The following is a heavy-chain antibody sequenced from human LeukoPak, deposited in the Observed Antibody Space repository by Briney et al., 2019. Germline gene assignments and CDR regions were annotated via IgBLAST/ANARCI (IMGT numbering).Heavy chain of an antibody. CDR3: ARDRYCSTVSCSFDY. D-gene: IGHD2-2*01. CDR1: GDSVSSLAVA. V-gene: IGHV6-1*01. J-gene: IGHJ4*02. Sequence: SQTLSLTCAISGDSVSSLAVAWNWLRQSLSRGLEWLGRTYYRSRWYNEYAESVKSRITINPDTSKNQFSLHVNSVTPDDTAVYFCARDRYCSTVSCSFDYWGQGTLVTVSS. CDR2: TYYRSRWYN.